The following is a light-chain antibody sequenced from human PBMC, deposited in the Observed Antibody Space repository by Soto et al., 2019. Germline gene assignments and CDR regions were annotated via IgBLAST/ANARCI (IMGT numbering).Light chain of an antibody. V-gene: IGKV1-6*01. CDR3: LQAYSYPYT. CDR1: QDIKND. Sequence: AIQMTQSPSSLSASVGDRVTITCRASQDIKNDLGWYQQKPGRAPKLLMYSASTLHTEVPSRFSGSGSGSVFTLTISSLQPEDFATYYCLQAYSYPYTFGQGTKLEIK. J-gene: IGKJ2*01. CDR2: SAS.